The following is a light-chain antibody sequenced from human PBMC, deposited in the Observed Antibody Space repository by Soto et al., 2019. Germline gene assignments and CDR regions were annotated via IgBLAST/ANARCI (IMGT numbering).Light chain of an antibody. CDR1: TYDVGSYSL. CDR3: YSYGGSYYV. Sequence: QSALTQPASLSGSPGQSITLSCPGTTYDVGSYSLVSWYQHHPGKAPQLMIYEASKRPSGVSNRFSGSKSGNTASLTISGLQAEDEADYYCYSYGGSYYVFGTGTKVTVL. V-gene: IGLV2-23*01. CDR2: EAS. J-gene: IGLJ1*01.